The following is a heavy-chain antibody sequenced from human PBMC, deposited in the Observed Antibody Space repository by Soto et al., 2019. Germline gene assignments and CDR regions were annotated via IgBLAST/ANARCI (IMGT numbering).Heavy chain of an antibody. CDR3: ARLGYSSGWSLFDS. CDR2: IYYSGST. J-gene: IGHJ4*02. CDR1: GGSISSYH. D-gene: IGHD6-19*01. V-gene: IGHV4-59*08. Sequence: QVQLQESGPGLVKPSETLSLTCTVSGGSISSYHWSWIRQPPGKGLEWNGYIYYSGSTNYNPSLKGRVTISVDTSKNQFSLKLSSVTAADTAVYYCARLGYSSGWSLFDSWGQGTLVTVSS.